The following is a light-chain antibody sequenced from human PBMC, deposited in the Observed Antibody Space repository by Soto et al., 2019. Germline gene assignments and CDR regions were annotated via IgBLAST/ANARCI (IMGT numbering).Light chain of an antibody. Sequence: DIQVTQSPPTLSASVGDRVTIACRSSQTISTWMAWYQQKPGKAPKLLIYDASTLERGVPSRFSGTGSGTEFTLTITSLQPEDFATYYCQYTDSFPLITFGQGTRLEIK. CDR2: DAS. J-gene: IGKJ5*01. CDR3: QYTDSFPLIT. V-gene: IGKV1-5*01. CDR1: QTISTW.